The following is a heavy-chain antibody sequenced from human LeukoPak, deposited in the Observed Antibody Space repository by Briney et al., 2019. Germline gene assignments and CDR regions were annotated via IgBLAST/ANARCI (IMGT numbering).Heavy chain of an antibody. CDR3: ARLKDDVTKFDY. J-gene: IGHJ4*02. Sequence: PGGSLRLSCVGSGFTFSSYWMSWVRQAPGKGLARVATIKYGGSQTYYVDSVKGRFTISRDDAKNSLFLQMSSLRVEDTAVYYCARLKDDVTKFDYWGQGTLVTVSS. CDR2: IKYGGSQT. D-gene: IGHD2-8*01. V-gene: IGHV3-7*01. CDR1: GFTFSSYW.